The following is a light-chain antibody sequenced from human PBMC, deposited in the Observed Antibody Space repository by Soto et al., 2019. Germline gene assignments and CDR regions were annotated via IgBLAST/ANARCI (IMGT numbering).Light chain of an antibody. J-gene: IGKJ1*01. CDR3: QEYNSAPRT. CDR2: DAN. CDR1: QGISHY. V-gene: IGKV1-27*01. Sequence: DIQMTQSPSSLSASVGDRVTITCRASQGISHYLAWYQQRPGQVPKLLIHDANILQSGVPSRFGGSGSGTDFTLTISSLQPEDGATYYCQEYNSAPRTFGQGTMVDIK.